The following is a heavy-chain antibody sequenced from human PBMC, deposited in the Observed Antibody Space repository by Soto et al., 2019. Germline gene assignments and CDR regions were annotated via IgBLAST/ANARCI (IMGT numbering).Heavy chain of an antibody. CDR2: ISWNSGSI. CDR1: GFTFDDYA. V-gene: IGHV3-9*01. CDR3: AKGRRAAAGTPRTALDY. D-gene: IGHD6-13*01. J-gene: IGHJ4*02. Sequence: DVQLVESGGGLVQPGRSLRLSCAASGFTFDDYAMHWVRQAPGKGLEWVSGISWNSGSIGYADSVKGRFTISRDNAKNSLYLQMNSLRAEDTALYYCAKGRRAAAGTPRTALDYWGQGTLVTVSS.